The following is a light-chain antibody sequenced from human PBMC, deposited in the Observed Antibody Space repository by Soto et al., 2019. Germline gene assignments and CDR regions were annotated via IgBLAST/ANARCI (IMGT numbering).Light chain of an antibody. Sequence: QSALTQPASVSGSPGQSITISCTGASSDVGGYNYVSWYQNHPGKAPKLMIYDVNNPPSGVSNRFSGSKSGNTASLTISGLQAEDETTYYCSSYSSTSTLVVFGGGTKVTVL. CDR3: SSYSSTSTLVV. CDR1: SSDVGGYNY. J-gene: IGLJ2*01. CDR2: DVN. V-gene: IGLV2-14*03.